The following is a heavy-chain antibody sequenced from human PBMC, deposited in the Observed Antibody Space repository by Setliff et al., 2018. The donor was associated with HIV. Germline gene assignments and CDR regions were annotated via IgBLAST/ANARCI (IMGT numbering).Heavy chain of an antibody. Sequence: SVKVSCKASGGTFSSYAISWVRQAPGQGLEWMGGIIPIFGTANYAQKFQGRVTITTDESTSTAYTELSSLRSEDTAVYYCARKGGSSGYYSLIGDAFDIWGQGTMVTVSS. D-gene: IGHD3-22*01. CDR2: IIPIFGTA. J-gene: IGHJ3*02. CDR3: ARKGGSSGYYSLIGDAFDI. V-gene: IGHV1-69*05. CDR1: GGTFSSYA.